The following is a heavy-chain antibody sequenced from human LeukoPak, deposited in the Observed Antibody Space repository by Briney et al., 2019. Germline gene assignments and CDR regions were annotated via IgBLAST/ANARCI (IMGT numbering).Heavy chain of an antibody. CDR2: IYYTGTT. J-gene: IGHJ5*02. V-gene: IGHV4-59*01. CDR3: ARGFYDSSGYSNCFDP. D-gene: IGHD3-22*01. Sequence: SETLSLTCTVSGDSISSSYWSWIRQPPGKTLEWVGYIYYTGTTNYNPSLKSRVTMSIDTSKNQFSLNLNSVTAADTAVYYCARGFYDSSGYSNCFDPWGQGTLVTVSS. CDR1: GDSISSSY.